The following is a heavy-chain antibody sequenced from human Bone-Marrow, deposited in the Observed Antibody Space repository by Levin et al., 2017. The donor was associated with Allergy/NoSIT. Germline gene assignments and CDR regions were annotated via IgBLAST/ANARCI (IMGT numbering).Heavy chain of an antibody. D-gene: IGHD2/OR15-2a*01. CDR1: GGSLNGHF. V-gene: IGHV4-34*01. CDR2: INYNGDT. Sequence: SCAVYGGSLNGHFWSWIRQPPGKGLEWIGEINYNGDTDYNPSLKSRVTISLDMSKNQFSLRLTSVTAADTATYFCTRISFKGTSPNYWGQGVLVAVSS. J-gene: IGHJ4*02. CDR3: TRISFKGTSPNY.